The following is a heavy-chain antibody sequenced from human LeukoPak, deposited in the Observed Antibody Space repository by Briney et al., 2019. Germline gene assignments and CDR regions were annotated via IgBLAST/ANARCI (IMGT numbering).Heavy chain of an antibody. Sequence: GGSLRLSCAASGFSFDSYTMNWVRQAPGKGLEWVSYISSGSGTIYYADSVQGRFTISRDNAKNSLYLQMNSLRVEDTAVYYCARDWNYADYWGKGALVTVSS. J-gene: IGHJ4*02. CDR3: ARDWNYADY. CDR1: GFSFDSYT. D-gene: IGHD1-1*01. CDR2: ISSGSGTI. V-gene: IGHV3-48*01.